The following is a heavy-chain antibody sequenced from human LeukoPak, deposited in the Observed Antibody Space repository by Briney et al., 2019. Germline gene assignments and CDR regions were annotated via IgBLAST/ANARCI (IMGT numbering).Heavy chain of an antibody. V-gene: IGHV3-48*03. CDR3: VSDAFDI. Sequence: PGGSLRLSCAASGFTFSNFEMTWVRQAPEKGLELVSYISSSGSAIYYGDSVKGRFTISRDNAKTSLYLQMNNLRAEDTAVYYCVSDAFDIWGQGTMVTVSS. CDR2: ISSSGSAI. CDR1: GFTFSNFE. J-gene: IGHJ3*02.